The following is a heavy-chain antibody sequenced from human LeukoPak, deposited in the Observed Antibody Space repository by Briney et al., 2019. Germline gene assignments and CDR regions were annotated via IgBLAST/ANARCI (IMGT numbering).Heavy chain of an antibody. CDR2: ISYDGSNK. V-gene: IGHV3-30*18. CDR1: GFTFSRYG. D-gene: IGHD6-13*01. J-gene: IGHJ4*02. Sequence: GGSLRLSCAASGFTFSRYGMHWVRQAPGKGLEWVTAISYDGSNKYYADSVKGRFTISRDNSKNTLDLQMSSLRAEDTAVYYCAKDPSYTAAGIDYWGQGTLVTVSS. CDR3: AKDPSYTAAGIDY.